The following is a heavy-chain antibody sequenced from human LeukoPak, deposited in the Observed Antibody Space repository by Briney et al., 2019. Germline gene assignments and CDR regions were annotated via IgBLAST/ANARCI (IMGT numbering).Heavy chain of an antibody. CDR2: INDSGST. V-gene: IGHV4-34*01. CDR1: GGSFSAYY. Sequence: SETLSLTCAVYGGSFSAYYWSWIRQPPGKGLEWIGEINDSGSTNYNPSLKSRVTMSVDTSKNQFSLKLSSVTAADTAVSYCASLHVGVGVPLRWLDVWGQGTTVTVSS. J-gene: IGHJ6*02. CDR3: ASLHVGVGVPLRWLDV. D-gene: IGHD4-23*01.